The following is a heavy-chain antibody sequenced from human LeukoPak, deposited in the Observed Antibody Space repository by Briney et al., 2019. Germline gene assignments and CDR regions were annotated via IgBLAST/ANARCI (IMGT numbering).Heavy chain of an antibody. CDR2: ISTDGSSS. D-gene: IGHD2/OR15-2a*01. V-gene: IGHV3-74*01. Sequence: SGGSLRLSCAASGFTFSRYWMHWLRQGPGKGLVWVSRISTDGSSSTYADSVKGRFTISRDNGKNTLYLRMNSLRAEDTAVYYCASYLTSIPSGMDVWGQGTTVIVSS. CDR1: GFTFSRYW. CDR3: ASYLTSIPSGMDV. J-gene: IGHJ6*02.